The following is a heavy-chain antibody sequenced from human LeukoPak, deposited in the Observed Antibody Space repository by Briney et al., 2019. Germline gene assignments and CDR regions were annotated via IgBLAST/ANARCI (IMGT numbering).Heavy chain of an antibody. Sequence: PGGSLRLSCAASGFVFTIYGMHWVRQAPGKGLVWVSRINHDGSTTNYVDSVKGRFTISRDNAKNTLYLQMNSLRAEDTAVFYCVRDRFYAMDVWGQGTTVTVSS. V-gene: IGHV3-74*01. CDR1: GFVFTIYG. CDR2: INHDGSTT. CDR3: VRDRFYAMDV. J-gene: IGHJ6*02. D-gene: IGHD3-16*01.